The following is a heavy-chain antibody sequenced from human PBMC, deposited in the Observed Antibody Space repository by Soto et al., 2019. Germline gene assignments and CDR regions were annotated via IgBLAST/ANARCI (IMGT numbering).Heavy chain of an antibody. CDR2: MYHSGST. V-gene: IGHV4-61*08. CDR1: GGSISSGDYS. J-gene: IGHJ6*02. Sequence: PSETLSLTCAVSGGSISSGDYSWSWIRQPPGKGLEWIGYMYHSGSTNYNPSLKSRVTISVDTSKNQFSLKLSSVTAADTAVYYCARDLWGYCGADCYPLDVWGQGTTVTVSS. CDR3: ARDLWGYCGADCYPLDV. D-gene: IGHD2-21*02.